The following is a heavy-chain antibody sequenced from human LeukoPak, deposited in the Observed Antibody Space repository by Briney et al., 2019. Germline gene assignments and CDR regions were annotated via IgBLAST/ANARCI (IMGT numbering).Heavy chain of an antibody. D-gene: IGHD4-17*01. Sequence: ASVKVSCKASGYTFTSYGISWVRQAPGQGLEWMGWISAYNGNTNYAQKLQGRVTMTTDTSTSTACMELRSLRSDDTAVYYCARDGSSFGDYGSFWGQGTMVTVSS. CDR3: ARDGSSFGDYGSF. CDR2: ISAYNGNT. V-gene: IGHV1-18*04. CDR1: GYTFTSYG. J-gene: IGHJ3*01.